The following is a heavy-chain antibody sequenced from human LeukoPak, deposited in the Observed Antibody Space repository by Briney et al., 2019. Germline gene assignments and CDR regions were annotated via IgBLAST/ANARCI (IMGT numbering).Heavy chain of an antibody. V-gene: IGHV3-23*01. CDR3: TKDRQVGPVADTFDS. CDR1: GFMFRAYA. D-gene: IGHD6-19*01. CDR2: VAGNGDVT. J-gene: IGHJ4*02. Sequence: GGSLRLSCAASGFMFRAYAMSWVRQAPRKGVESVSGVAGNGDVTFYAASVRGRFNIPSDNSRDTMYLELKILRVDAPALHYYTKDRQVGPVADTFDSWGQGTRVTVSS.